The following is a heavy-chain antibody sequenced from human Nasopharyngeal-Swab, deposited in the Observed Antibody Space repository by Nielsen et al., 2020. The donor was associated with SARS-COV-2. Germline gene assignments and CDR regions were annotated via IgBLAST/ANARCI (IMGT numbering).Heavy chain of an antibody. CDR1: GFTVSSNY. CDR2: IYSGGST. J-gene: IGHJ3*02. CDR3: AKAATLDAFDI. Sequence: GESLKISCAASGFTVSSNYMSWVRQAPGKGLEWVSVIYSGGSTYYADSVKGRFTISRDNSKNTLYLQMNSLRAEDTAVYYCAKAATLDAFDIWGQGTMVTVSS. V-gene: IGHV3-53*01. D-gene: IGHD2-15*01.